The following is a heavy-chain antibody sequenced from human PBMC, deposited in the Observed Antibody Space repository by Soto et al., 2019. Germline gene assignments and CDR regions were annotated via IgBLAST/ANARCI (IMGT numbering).Heavy chain of an antibody. V-gene: IGHV1-2*04. Sequence: ASVKVSCKASGYTFTGYYMHWVRQAPGQGLEWMGWINPNSGGTNYAQKFQGWVTMTRDTSISTAYMELSRLRSDDTAVYYCARAGRGDYYYYGMDVWGQGTTVTSP. CDR2: INPNSGGT. D-gene: IGHD3-10*01. J-gene: IGHJ6*02. CDR1: GYTFTGYY. CDR3: ARAGRGDYYYYGMDV.